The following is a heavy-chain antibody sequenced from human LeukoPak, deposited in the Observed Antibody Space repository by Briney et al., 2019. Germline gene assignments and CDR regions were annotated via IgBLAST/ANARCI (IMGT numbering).Heavy chain of an antibody. D-gene: IGHD3-22*01. CDR3: TTDYYDSSGYSGY. CDR1: GFTFSNAW. CDR2: IKSKTDGGTT. J-gene: IGHJ4*02. Sequence: GGSLRLSCAASGFTFSNAWMSWVRQAPGKGLEWGGRIKSKTDGGTTDYAAPVKGRFTISGDDSKNTLYLQMNSLRTEDTAVYYCTTDYYDSSGYSGYWGQGTLVTVSS. V-gene: IGHV3-15*01.